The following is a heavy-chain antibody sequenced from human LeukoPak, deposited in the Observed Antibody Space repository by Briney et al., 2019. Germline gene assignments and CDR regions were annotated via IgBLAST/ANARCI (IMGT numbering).Heavy chain of an antibody. Sequence: PSETLSLTCTVSGGSISSSSYYWGWIRQPPGKGLEWIGSIYYSGSTYYNPSLKSRVTISVDTSKNQFFLKVNSVTATDTAVYYCAKWPIDWGQGTLVTVSS. CDR1: GGSISSSSYY. J-gene: IGHJ4*02. D-gene: IGHD2-8*01. V-gene: IGHV4-39*01. CDR2: IYYSGST. CDR3: AKWPID.